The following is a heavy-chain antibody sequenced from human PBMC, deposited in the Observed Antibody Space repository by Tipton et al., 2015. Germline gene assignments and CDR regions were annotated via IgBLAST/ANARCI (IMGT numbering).Heavy chain of an antibody. Sequence: SLRLSCAASGFTFSNAWLSWVRQAPGKGLEWVGRIKSKSDGGTTGYAAPVKGRFTISRDDSKNTLYLQMNSLKTEDSAVYYCTTEDKGGFWSGLYYGMDVWGQGTTVTVSS. J-gene: IGHJ6*02. V-gene: IGHV3-15*01. D-gene: IGHD3-3*01. CDR3: TTEDKGGFWSGLYYGMDV. CDR1: GFTFSNAW. CDR2: IKSKSDGGTT.